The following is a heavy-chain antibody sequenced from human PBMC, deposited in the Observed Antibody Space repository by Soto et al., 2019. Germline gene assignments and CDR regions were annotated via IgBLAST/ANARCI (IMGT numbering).Heavy chain of an antibody. CDR1: GFTFRNYA. V-gene: IGHV3-30-3*01. J-gene: IGHJ6*02. D-gene: IGHD2-15*01. CDR3: ARGDREDILVVVGARPGEYGIDI. CDR2: IAYDGSNA. Sequence: QVQLVEAGGGVVQPGGSLRLSCAASGFTFRNYAMHWVRQAPGKGLECLAVIAYDGSNAFYRDSVKGRFTISSDNSKNPLYLQLNSLGSEDRGVYYCARGDREDILVVVGARPGEYGIDIWGQGTTVTVSS.